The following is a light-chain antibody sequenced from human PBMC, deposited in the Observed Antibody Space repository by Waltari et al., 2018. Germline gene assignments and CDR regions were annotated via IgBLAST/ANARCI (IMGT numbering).Light chain of an antibody. CDR3: QHHFRLPAT. Sequence: IMLTHSPGTLSLSPGERATLSGRASQSISRCLAWYQQNPGQSPRLLIYGASTRATGIPDRFSGSGSGTDFSLTISGLEPEDSAVYYCQHHFRLPATFGQGTKVEIK. V-gene: IGKV3-20*01. J-gene: IGKJ1*01. CDR1: QSISRC. CDR2: GAS.